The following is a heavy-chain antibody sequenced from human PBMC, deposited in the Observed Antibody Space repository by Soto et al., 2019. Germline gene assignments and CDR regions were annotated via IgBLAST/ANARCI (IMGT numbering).Heavy chain of an antibody. CDR1: GGSITSGDYY. CDR2: IYYSGST. J-gene: IGHJ4*02. CDR3: ARGPSDEKVDS. Sequence: SETLSLTCTVSGGSITSGDYYWSWIRQPPGKGLEWIGYIYYSGSTYYNPSLKGRVTISVDTSKNQFSLKLYSVTAADTAVYYCARGPSDEKVDSWGQGILVTVSS. V-gene: IGHV4-30-4*01.